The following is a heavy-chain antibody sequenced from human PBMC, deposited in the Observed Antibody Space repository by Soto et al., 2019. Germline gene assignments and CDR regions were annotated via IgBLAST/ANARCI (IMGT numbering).Heavy chain of an antibody. J-gene: IGHJ4*02. V-gene: IGHV1-18*04. Sequence: QVQMVQAGVEVKKPGASVKVSCKASGYIFSSYGLSWVRLAPGQGLEWMGWISTSNGNTKCAQKFQDRVAMTTDTSTSTAYMELRSLRSDDSDVYYCARTLSSSSSPYYFNFWCQGTLVSVSS. CDR3: ARTLSSSSSPYYFNF. CDR1: GYIFSSYG. CDR2: ISTSNGNT. D-gene: IGHD6-6*01.